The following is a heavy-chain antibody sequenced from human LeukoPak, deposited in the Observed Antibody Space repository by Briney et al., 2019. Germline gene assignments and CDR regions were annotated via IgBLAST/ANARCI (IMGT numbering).Heavy chain of an antibody. J-gene: IGHJ4*02. Sequence: GGSLRLSCAASGFTFNDFALHWVRQAPDKGLEWVAVVSNDGNNKYYADSVKDRFTISRDSSRNTMSLQINRVSVADTAVYFCARGGSPSDYWGQGTLVTVSS. D-gene: IGHD3-16*01. V-gene: IGHV3-30*14. CDR1: GFTFNDFA. CDR2: VSNDGNNK. CDR3: ARGGSPSDY.